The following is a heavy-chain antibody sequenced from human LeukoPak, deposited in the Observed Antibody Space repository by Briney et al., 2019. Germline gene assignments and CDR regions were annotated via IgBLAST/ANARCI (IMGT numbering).Heavy chain of an antibody. CDR1: GFTFSSYG. V-gene: IGHV3-30*18. CDR3: AKDLRSSGYVDY. Sequence: GGSLRLSCAASGFTFSSYGMHWVRQAPGKGLEWVAVISYDGSNKYYADSVKGRFTISRDNSKNTLYLHMNSLRAEDTAVYYCAKDLRSSGYVDYWGQGTLVTVSS. D-gene: IGHD6-19*01. J-gene: IGHJ4*02. CDR2: ISYDGSNK.